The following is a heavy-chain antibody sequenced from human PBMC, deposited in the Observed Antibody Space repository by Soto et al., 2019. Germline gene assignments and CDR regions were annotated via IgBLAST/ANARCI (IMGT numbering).Heavy chain of an antibody. D-gene: IGHD4-17*01. V-gene: IGHV1-69*13. CDR3: ARRPADYGDYVLPFDS. Sequence: ASVKVSCKASGGTFSSYAISWVRQAPGQGLEWMGGIIPIFGTANYAQKFQGRVTITADESTSTAYMELSSLRSEDTAVYYCARRPADYGDYVLPFDSWGQGTLVTVSS. CDR1: GGTFSSYA. J-gene: IGHJ4*02. CDR2: IIPIFGTA.